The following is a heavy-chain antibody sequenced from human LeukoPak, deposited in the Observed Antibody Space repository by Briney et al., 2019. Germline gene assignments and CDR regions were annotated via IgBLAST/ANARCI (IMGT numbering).Heavy chain of an antibody. J-gene: IGHJ3*02. D-gene: IGHD1-26*01. CDR2: ISWNSDSV. Sequence: HPGRSLRLSCAASGFTFEDYAMHWVRQTGKGLEWVSGISWNSDSVGYADSVQGRFTTSRDNGKNSLYLQMNSLRTEDTALYYCAKGDTTGWSVSAFDIWGRGTMVTVSS. V-gene: IGHV3-9*01. CDR3: AKGDTTGWSVSAFDI. CDR1: GFTFEDYA.